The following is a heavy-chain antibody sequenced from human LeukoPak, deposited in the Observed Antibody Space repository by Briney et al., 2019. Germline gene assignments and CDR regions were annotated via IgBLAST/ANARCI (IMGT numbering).Heavy chain of an antibody. CDR3: ARDQILYSSSPSGLDY. J-gene: IGHJ4*02. CDR1: PGAIRSYY. D-gene: IGHD6-13*01. Sequence: SETLSLTCTVSPGAIRSYYWNWIRQPAGQGLQWIGRIYNNGYTNYNPSLKSRITMSIDTSKNQFFLKLSSVTAADTAVYYCARDQILYSSSPSGLDYWGQGTLVTVSS. V-gene: IGHV4-4*07. CDR2: IYNNGYT.